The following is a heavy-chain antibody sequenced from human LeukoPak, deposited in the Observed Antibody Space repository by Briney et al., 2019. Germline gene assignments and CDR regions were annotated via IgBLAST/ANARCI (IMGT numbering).Heavy chain of an antibody. J-gene: IGHJ4*02. CDR3: ARDLLNEGNQLDY. D-gene: IGHD2-2*01. V-gene: IGHV4-30-4*08. Sequence: NPSETLSLTCTVSGGSVSSGSYYWSWIRQPPGKGLEWIGYIYYSGSTYYNPSLKSRVTISVDTSKNQFSLKLSSVTAADTAVYYCARDLLNEGNQLDYWGQGTLVTVSS. CDR1: GGSVSSGSYY. CDR2: IYYSGST.